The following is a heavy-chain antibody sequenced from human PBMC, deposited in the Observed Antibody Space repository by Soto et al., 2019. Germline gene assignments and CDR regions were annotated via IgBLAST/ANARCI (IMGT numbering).Heavy chain of an antibody. CDR3: ARNFCSTTSCFLDH. V-gene: IGHV1-18*04. D-gene: IGHD2-2*01. CDR1: GYTFTDYG. CDR2: ISGYNGDM. J-gene: IGHJ4*02. Sequence: QVQLVQSGAEMKKPGASVKVSCKASGYTFTDYGIGWVRQAPGQGLEWMGWISGYNGDMNYAQKVQGRVTMTADTSTSTAYMVLRSLRSDDTAVYYCARNFCSTTSCFLDHWGQGTLVTVSS.